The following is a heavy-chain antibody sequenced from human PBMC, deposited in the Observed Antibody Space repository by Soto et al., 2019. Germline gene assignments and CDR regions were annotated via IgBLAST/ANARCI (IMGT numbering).Heavy chain of an antibody. CDR3: EKKVSGEFRNWYFDL. CDR2: ISRSGGST. D-gene: IGHD3-10*01. CDR1: GFTFSNYA. J-gene: IGHJ2*01. Sequence: EEQLLESGGGLEQPGGSLRVSCAASGFTFSNYAMSWVRQAPGKGLEWVSGISRSGGSTYYSHSVKGRFTISRDNSKNSLYLQMNRLRVDDTAVYYCEKKVSGEFRNWYFDLWGRGTLVTVSS. V-gene: IGHV3-23*01.